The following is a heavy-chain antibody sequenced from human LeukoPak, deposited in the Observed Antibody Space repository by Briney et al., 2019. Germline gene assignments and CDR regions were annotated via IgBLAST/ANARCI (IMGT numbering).Heavy chain of an antibody. V-gene: IGHV3-20*04. D-gene: IGHD3-9*01. CDR1: GFTFDDYG. J-gene: IGHJ4*02. Sequence: GGSLRLSCAASGFTFDDYGMSWVRQAPGKGLEWVSGINWNGGSTGYADSVKGRFTISRDNAKNSLYLQMNSLRAEDTALCYCAREGDILTGYYPFDYWGQGTLVTVSS. CDR3: AREGDILTGYYPFDY. CDR2: INWNGGST.